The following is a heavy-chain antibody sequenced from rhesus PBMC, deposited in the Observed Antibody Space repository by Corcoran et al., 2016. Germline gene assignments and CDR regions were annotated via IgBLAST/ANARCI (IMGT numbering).Heavy chain of an antibody. Sequence: QVQLQESGPGLVKPSETLSLTCAVSGGSISGGYGWSWIRQPPGKGLEWIGPIFGSIGRTYYNPSLKGRVTLSVDTSKNQLSLKLSSVTTADTAVYYCARVGGVGKYFEFWGQGALVTVSS. J-gene: IGHJ1*01. V-gene: IGHV4S7*01. CDR1: GGSISGGYG. CDR3: ARVGGVGKYFEF. CDR2: IFGSIGRT. D-gene: IGHD5-24*01.